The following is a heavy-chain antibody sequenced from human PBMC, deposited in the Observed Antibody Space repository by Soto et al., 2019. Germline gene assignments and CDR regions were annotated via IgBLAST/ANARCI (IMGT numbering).Heavy chain of an antibody. V-gene: IGHV4-39*01. CDR1: GGSISSSSYY. CDR3: ARQYEYYDFWSGYYYGMDV. CDR2: IYYSGST. D-gene: IGHD3-3*01. J-gene: IGHJ6*02. Sequence: PSETLSLTCFVSGGSISSSSYYWGWIRQPPGKGLEWIGSIYYSGSTYYNPSLKSRVTISVDTSKNQFSLKLSSVTAADTAVYYCARQYEYYDFWSGYYYGMDVWGQGTTVTVSS.